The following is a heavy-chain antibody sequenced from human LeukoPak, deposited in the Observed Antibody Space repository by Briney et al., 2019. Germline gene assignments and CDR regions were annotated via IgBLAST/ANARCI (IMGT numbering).Heavy chain of an antibody. Sequence: PGGSLRLSCAASGFTFSSYEMNWVRQAPGKGLVWVSRIKSDGSSTSYADFVKGRFTISRDNAKNTLYLQMNSLRAEDMAVYYCVRYGAVAGTFDYWGQGTLVTVSS. CDR2: IKSDGSST. J-gene: IGHJ4*02. CDR3: VRYGAVAGTFDY. V-gene: IGHV3-74*01. CDR1: GFTFSSYE. D-gene: IGHD6-19*01.